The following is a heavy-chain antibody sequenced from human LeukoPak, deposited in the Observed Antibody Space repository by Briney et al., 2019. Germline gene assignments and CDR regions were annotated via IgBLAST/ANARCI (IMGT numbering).Heavy chain of an antibody. CDR1: GFTFSSYA. CDR2: ISGSGGST. Sequence: PGRSLRLSCAASGFTFSSYAMSWVRQAPGKGLEWVSAISGSGGSTYYADSVKGRFTISRDNSKNTLYLQMNSLRAEDTAVYYCAKPLLAVVPAAIVHYYYGMDVWGQGTTVTVSS. D-gene: IGHD2-2*02. V-gene: IGHV3-23*01. CDR3: AKPLLAVVPAAIVHYYYGMDV. J-gene: IGHJ6*02.